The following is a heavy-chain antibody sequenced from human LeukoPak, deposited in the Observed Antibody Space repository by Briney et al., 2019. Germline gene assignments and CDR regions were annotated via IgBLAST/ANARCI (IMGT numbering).Heavy chain of an antibody. CDR2: IKSKTDGGTT. CDR1: GFTVSSNY. Sequence: PGGSLRLSCAASGFTVSSNYMSWVRQAPGKGLEWVGRIKSKTDGGTTDYAAPVKGRFTISRDDSKNTLYLQMNSLKTEDTAVYYCTTDPKLVRGGNPLFDYWGQGTLVTVSS. J-gene: IGHJ4*02. V-gene: IGHV3-15*01. CDR3: TTDPKLVRGGNPLFDY. D-gene: IGHD4-23*01.